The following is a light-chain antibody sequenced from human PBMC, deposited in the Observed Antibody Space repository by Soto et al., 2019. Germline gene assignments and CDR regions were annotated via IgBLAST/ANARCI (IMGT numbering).Light chain of an antibody. CDR1: QSVSSSY. J-gene: IGKJ3*01. V-gene: IGKV3-20*01. CDR2: AAS. CDR3: QQYGSSSFT. Sequence: EMVLTQSPGTLSLSPGERATLSCRASQSVSSSYLAWYQQKPGQAPRLLIYAASSRATGIPDRFSGSGSGTDFALTISRLEPEDFGVYYCQQYGSSSFTFGPGTKVDIK.